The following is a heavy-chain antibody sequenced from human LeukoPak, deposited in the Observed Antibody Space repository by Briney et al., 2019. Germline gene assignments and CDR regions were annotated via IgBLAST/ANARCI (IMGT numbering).Heavy chain of an antibody. J-gene: IGHJ4*02. CDR1: GFTFSSYA. CDR3: AKEGRSLQTY. D-gene: IGHD5-24*01. V-gene: IGHV3-7*03. Sequence: GGSLRLSCAASGFTFSSYAMHWVRQAPGKGLEWVANIKEDGTETYYVDSVKGRFTISRDNAKNSLYLQMNSLRVEDTAVYYCAKEGRSLQTYWGQGTLVTVSS. CDR2: IKEDGTET.